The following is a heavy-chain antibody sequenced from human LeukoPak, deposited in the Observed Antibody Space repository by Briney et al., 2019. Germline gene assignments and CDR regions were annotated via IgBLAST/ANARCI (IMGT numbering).Heavy chain of an antibody. J-gene: IGHJ4*02. Sequence: GASMKVSCKASGYTFTGYYMHWVRQAPGQGLEWMGWINPNSGGTNYAQKFQGRVTMTRDTSISTAYMELSRLRSDDTAVYYCALERLDIVVVVAATLPLDWGQGTLVTVSS. D-gene: IGHD2-15*01. CDR1: GYTFTGYY. CDR3: ALERLDIVVVVAATLPLD. V-gene: IGHV1-2*02. CDR2: INPNSGGT.